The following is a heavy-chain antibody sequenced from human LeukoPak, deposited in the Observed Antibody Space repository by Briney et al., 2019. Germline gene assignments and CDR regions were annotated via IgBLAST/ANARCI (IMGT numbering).Heavy chain of an antibody. D-gene: IGHD6-13*01. V-gene: IGHV1-18*01. CDR3: TRTSSSWLYYFDY. CDR1: GYTFTSYG. CDR2: ISVYNGNT. J-gene: IGHJ4*02. Sequence: ASVKVSCKTSGYTFTSYGISWVRQAPGQGLEWVGWISVYNGNTNYAQKLQDRVTMTTDTSTSTAYMELRSLRSDDTAVFYCTRTSSSWLYYFDYWGQGTLVTVSS.